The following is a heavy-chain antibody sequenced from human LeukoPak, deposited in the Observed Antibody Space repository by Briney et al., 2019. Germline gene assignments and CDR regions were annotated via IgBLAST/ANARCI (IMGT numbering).Heavy chain of an antibody. CDR3: ATQYYDFWNGYYLYYYYGMDV. CDR1: GFTFSSYW. V-gene: IGHV3-7*01. Sequence: GGSLRLSCAASGFTFSSYWMSWVRQAPGKGLEWVANIKQDGSEKYYVDSVKGRFTISRDNAKNSLYLQMNSLRAEDTAVYYCATQYYDFWNGYYLYYYYGMDVWGQGTTVTVSS. CDR2: IKQDGSEK. J-gene: IGHJ6*02. D-gene: IGHD3-3*01.